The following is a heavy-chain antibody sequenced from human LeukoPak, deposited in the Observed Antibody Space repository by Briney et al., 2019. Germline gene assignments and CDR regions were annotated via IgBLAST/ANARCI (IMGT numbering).Heavy chain of an antibody. CDR1: GFTFSTYA. D-gene: IGHD3-22*01. J-gene: IGHJ4*02. CDR3: AKDYYDRNVRGIFDY. V-gene: IGHV3-23*01. Sequence: PGGSLRLSCAASGFTFSTYAMTWVRQAPGKGLEWVSVISGSGGSLYYADSVKGRFTISRDNSKNTLYLQMNSLRAEDTATYYCAKDYYDRNVRGIFDYWGQGTLVTVSS. CDR2: ISGSGGSL.